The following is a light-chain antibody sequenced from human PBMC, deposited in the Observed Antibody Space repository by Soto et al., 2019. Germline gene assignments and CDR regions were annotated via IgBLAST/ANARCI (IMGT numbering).Light chain of an antibody. J-gene: IGKJ1*01. Sequence: DLHMTQSPSTLSASVGYRFTITCRASQSCRNSLAWYQQKAGKAPTLLIYDASTLQSGVPSRFRGSGSGTEFSLTISSLQPEDFEPYYCLCYITYPWTFGQGTKVDIK. V-gene: IGKV1-5*01. CDR1: QSCRNS. CDR3: LCYITYPWT. CDR2: DAS.